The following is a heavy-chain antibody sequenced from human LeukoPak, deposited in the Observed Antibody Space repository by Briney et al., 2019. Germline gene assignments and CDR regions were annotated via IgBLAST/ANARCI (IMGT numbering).Heavy chain of an antibody. CDR2: INAGNGNT. D-gene: IGHD6-19*01. J-gene: IGHJ3*02. CDR1: GYTFTGYY. V-gene: IGHV1-3*03. CDR3: AREEYSSGWYFAFDI. Sequence: GASVKVSCKASGYTFTGYYMHWVRQAPGQRLEWMGWINAGNGNTKYSQEFQGRVTITRDTSASTAYMELSSLRSEDMAVYYCAREEYSSGWYFAFDIWGQGTMVTVSS.